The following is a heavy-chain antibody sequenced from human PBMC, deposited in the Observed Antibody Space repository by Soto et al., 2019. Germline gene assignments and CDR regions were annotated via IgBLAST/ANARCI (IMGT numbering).Heavy chain of an antibody. Sequence: LTCTVSGGSISSYYWSWIRQPPGKGLEWIGYIYYSGSTNYSPSLKSRVTISVDTSKDQFSLKLSSVTAADTAVYYCARVRITIFGVAPFDTWGQGTLVTVSS. CDR1: GGSISSYY. J-gene: IGHJ5*02. CDR2: IYYSGST. V-gene: IGHV4-59*01. CDR3: ARVRITIFGVAPFDT. D-gene: IGHD3-3*01.